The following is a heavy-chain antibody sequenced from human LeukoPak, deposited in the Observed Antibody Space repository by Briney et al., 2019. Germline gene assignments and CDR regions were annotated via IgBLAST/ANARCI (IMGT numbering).Heavy chain of an antibody. CDR1: GFTFINAW. CDR3: TTQLVTGALDT. V-gene: IGHV3-15*01. J-gene: IGHJ3*02. CDR2: VKSKTDGGTT. Sequence: GGSLRLSCAASGFTFINAWRTWVRQAPGKGLESVGRVKSKTDGGTTDYAAPVKGRFTISRDDSKNMLFLQMNSLKNEDTAVYYCTTQLVTGALDTWGHGTMVTVSS. D-gene: IGHD4-23*01.